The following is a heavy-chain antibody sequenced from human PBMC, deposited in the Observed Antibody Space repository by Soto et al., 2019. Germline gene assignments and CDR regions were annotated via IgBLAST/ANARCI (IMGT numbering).Heavy chain of an antibody. J-gene: IGHJ4*02. D-gene: IGHD6-19*01. CDR3: AKAPVMGIAVAGTSYFDY. Sequence: GGSLRLSCAASGFTFSSYAMSWVRQAPGKGLEWVSAISGSGGSTYYADSVKGRFTISRDNSKNTLYLQMNSLRAEDTAVYYCAKAPVMGIAVAGTSYFDYWGQGTLVTVSS. V-gene: IGHV3-23*01. CDR2: ISGSGGST. CDR1: GFTFSSYA.